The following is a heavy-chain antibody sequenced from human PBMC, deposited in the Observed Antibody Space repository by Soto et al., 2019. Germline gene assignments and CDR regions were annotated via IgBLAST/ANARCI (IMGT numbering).Heavy chain of an antibody. V-gene: IGHV4-31*03. CDR2: TYYSGST. CDR3: ARVPNGSGSFQFDY. Sequence: QVQLQESGPGLVKPSETLSLTCTVSGGSISSGGYYWSWIRQHPGKGLEWIGYTYYSGSTYNNPSLKSRVTISVDTSKNQVSLKLSSVTAADTAVYYCARVPNGSGSFQFDYWGQGTLVTVSS. D-gene: IGHD3-10*01. CDR1: GGSISSGGYY. J-gene: IGHJ4*02.